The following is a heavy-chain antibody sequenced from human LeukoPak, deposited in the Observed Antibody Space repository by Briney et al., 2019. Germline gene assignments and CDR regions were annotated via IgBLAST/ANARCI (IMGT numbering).Heavy chain of an antibody. V-gene: IGHV4-34*01. Sequence: PSETLSLTCAVYGGSFSGYYWSWIRQPPGKGLEWIGEINHSGSTNYNPSLKSRVTISVDTSKNQFSLKLSSVTAADTAVYYCAREYYAPGLDYYYGMDVWGQGTTVTVSS. J-gene: IGHJ6*02. CDR2: INHSGST. CDR3: AREYYAPGLDYYYGMDV. D-gene: IGHD2-2*01. CDR1: GGSFSGYY.